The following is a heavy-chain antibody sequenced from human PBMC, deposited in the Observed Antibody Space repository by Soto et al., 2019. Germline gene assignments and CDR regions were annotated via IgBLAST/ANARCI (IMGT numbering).Heavy chain of an antibody. CDR2: IVVGSGNT. CDR3: ARERTSERAFDI. V-gene: IGHV1-58*01. J-gene: IGHJ3*02. CDR1: GFTFTSSA. D-gene: IGHD1-1*01. Sequence: QMQLVQSGPEVKKPGTSVKVSCKASGFTFTSSAVQWVRQARGQRLEWIGWIVVGSGNTNYAQKFQERVTITRDMSTSTAYMELSSLRSEDTAVYYCARERTSERAFDIWGQGTMVTVSS.